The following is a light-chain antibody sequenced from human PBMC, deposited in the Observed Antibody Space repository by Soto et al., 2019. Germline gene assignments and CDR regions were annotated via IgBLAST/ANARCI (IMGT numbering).Light chain of an antibody. Sequence: ETVMTQPLVPLSVSPGERATLSWRASQSVASNLAWYQKQPGQAPRLLIYDVSNRATGIPDRLSGGGYGTDLTITISSIETEDFAVYYCQQRSKWTITFGQGTRLEIK. V-gene: IGKV3-11*01. CDR1: QSVASN. CDR3: QQRSKWTIT. CDR2: DVS. J-gene: IGKJ5*01.